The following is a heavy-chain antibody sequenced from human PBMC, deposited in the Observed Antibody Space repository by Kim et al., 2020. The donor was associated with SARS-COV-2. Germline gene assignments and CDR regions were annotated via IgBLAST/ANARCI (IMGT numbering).Heavy chain of an antibody. D-gene: IGHD3-16*01. V-gene: IGHV1-69*13. Sequence: SVKVSCKASGGTFSSYAISWVRQAPGQGLEWMGGIIPIFGTANYAQKFQGRVTITADESTSTAYMELSSLRSEDTAVYYCAVNDALYSPTPYWGQGTLVTVSS. CDR2: IIPIFGTA. CDR3: AVNDALYSPTPY. CDR1: GGTFSSYA. J-gene: IGHJ4*02.